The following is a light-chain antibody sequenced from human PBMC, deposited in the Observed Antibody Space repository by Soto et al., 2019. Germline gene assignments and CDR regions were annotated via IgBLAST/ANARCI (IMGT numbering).Light chain of an antibody. Sequence: EIVMTQSPATLSASPGESATLSCRASQSVTSDLVWYQHKPGQAPRLLIYAASTRATGIPARFSGSGSGSGTEFTLTISSLQSGDFAVYYCQQHKIWPLTFGGGTKVE. V-gene: IGKV3-15*01. CDR2: AAS. CDR3: QQHKIWPLT. CDR1: QSVTSD. J-gene: IGKJ4*01.